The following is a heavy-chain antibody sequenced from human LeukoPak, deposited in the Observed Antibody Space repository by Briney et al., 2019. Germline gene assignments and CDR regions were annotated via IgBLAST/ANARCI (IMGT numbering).Heavy chain of an antibody. CDR3: ARDLTDYYGSGSSPFDY. J-gene: IGHJ4*02. Sequence: ASVKASCKASGGTFSSYAISWVRQAPGQGLEWMGGIIPIVGTANYAQKYQGRGTITADKSTSTAYMELSSLRSEDTAVYYCARDLTDYYGSGSSPFDYWGQGTLVTVSP. CDR2: IIPIVGTA. D-gene: IGHD3-10*01. CDR1: GGTFSSYA. V-gene: IGHV1-69*06.